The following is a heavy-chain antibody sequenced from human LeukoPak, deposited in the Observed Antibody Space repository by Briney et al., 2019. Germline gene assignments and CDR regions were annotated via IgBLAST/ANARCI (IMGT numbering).Heavy chain of an antibody. J-gene: IGHJ6*03. CDR2: IYYSGST. CDR1: GGSFSGYY. CDR3: ARRRVAVAGTQEHYYYYYYMDV. V-gene: IGHV4-59*01. Sequence: AETLSLTCAVYGGSFSGYYWSWIRQPPGKVLEWIGYIYYSGSTNYNPSLKSRVTISVDTSKNQFSLKLSSVTAADTAVYYCARRRVAVAGTQEHYYYYYYMDVWAKGTTVTVSS. D-gene: IGHD6-19*01.